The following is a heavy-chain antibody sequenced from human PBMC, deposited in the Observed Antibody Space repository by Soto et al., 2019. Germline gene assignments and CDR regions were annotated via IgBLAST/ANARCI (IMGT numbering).Heavy chain of an antibody. J-gene: IGHJ4*02. V-gene: IGHV4-59*01. CDR2: IYYSGST. D-gene: IGHD6-19*01. Sequence: QVQLQESGPGLVKPSETLSLTCTVSGGSISSYYWSWIRQPPGKGLEWIGYIYYSGSTNYNPSLKSRVTISVDTSKNQFSLKLSSVTAADTAVYYCARANPVAGTGGPLAYWGQGTLVTVSS. CDR3: ARANPVAGTGGPLAY. CDR1: GGSISSYY.